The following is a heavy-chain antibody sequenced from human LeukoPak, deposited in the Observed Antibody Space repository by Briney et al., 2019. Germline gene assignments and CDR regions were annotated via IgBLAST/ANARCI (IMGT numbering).Heavy chain of an antibody. CDR1: GGTFSSYA. J-gene: IGHJ6*03. V-gene: IGHV1-69*05. CDR3: ARFTDYYYYVDV. CDR2: IIPIFGTA. Sequence: ASVKVSCKASGGTFSSYAISWVRQAPGQGLEWMGGIIPIFGTANYAQKFQGRVTITTDESTSTAYMELSSLRSEDTAVYYCARFTDYYYYVDVWGKGTTVTVSS.